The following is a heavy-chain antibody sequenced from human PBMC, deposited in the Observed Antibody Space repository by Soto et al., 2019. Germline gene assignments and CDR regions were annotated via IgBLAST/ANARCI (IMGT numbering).Heavy chain of an antibody. CDR1: GGSFSGYY. D-gene: IGHD3-9*01. CDR3: ARGDILTGYSY. V-gene: IGHV4-34*01. Sequence: SETLSLTCAVYGGSFSGYYWSWIRQPPGKGLEWIGEINHSGSTNYNPSLKSRVTISVDTSKNQFSLKLSSVTAADTAVYYCARGDILTGYSYWGQGTLLTVSS. CDR2: INHSGST. J-gene: IGHJ4*02.